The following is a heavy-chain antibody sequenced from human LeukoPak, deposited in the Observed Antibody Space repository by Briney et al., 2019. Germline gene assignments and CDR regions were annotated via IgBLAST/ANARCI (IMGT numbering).Heavy chain of an antibody. Sequence: GGSLRLSCVASGFTFSRYWMHWVRQAPGKGLVWVSRINSDGRSTNYADSVKGRLTISRDNSKNTVYVQMNSLRAEDTAVYYCARDPSTLTRRDDYWGQGTLVTVSS. J-gene: IGHJ4*02. CDR1: GFTFSRYW. D-gene: IGHD1-1*01. CDR2: INSDGRST. V-gene: IGHV3-74*01. CDR3: ARDPSTLTRRDDY.